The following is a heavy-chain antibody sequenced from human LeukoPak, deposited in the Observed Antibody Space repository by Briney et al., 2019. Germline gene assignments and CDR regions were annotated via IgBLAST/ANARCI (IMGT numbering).Heavy chain of an antibody. CDR2: IYHSGST. V-gene: IGHV4-30-2*01. CDR1: GGSISSYS. J-gene: IGHJ4*02. CDR3: ASNYDSSGYYDY. Sequence: SETLSLTCTVSGGSISSYSWSWIRQPPGKGLEWIGYIYHSGSTYYNPSLKSRVTISVDRSKNQFSLKLSSVTAADTAVYYCASNYDSSGYYDYWGQGTLVTVSS. D-gene: IGHD3-22*01.